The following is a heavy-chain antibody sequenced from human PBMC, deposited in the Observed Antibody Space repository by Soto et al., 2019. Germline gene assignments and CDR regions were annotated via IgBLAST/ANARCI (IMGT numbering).Heavy chain of an antibody. J-gene: IGHJ4*02. CDR3: ARGGSGYTWFNEF. CDR2: IIPVFQTA. CDR1: GGLFSSYP. V-gene: IGHV1-69*01. D-gene: IGHD3-22*01. Sequence: QAQLVQSGAEVKKPGSSVKVSCKASGGLFSSYPISWVRQVPGQVLEWMGGIIPVFQTAYYTQRFQGRVTITADESTQTAYMELSSLRSEDTAIYYCARGGSGYTWFNEFWGQGTLVTVSS.